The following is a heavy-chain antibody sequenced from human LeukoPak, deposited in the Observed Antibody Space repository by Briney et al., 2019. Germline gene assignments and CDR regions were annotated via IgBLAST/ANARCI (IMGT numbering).Heavy chain of an antibody. CDR1: GYSFTSYW. CDR3: ARGAQPTYYYDSSGYLFDY. Sequence: GESLKISCKGSGYSFTSYWIGWVRQMPGKGLEWMGIIYPGDSDTRYSPSFQGQVTISADKSISTAYLQWSSLKASDTAMYYCARGAQPTYYYDSSGYLFDYWGQGTLVTVSS. CDR2: IYPGDSDT. V-gene: IGHV5-51*01. D-gene: IGHD3-22*01. J-gene: IGHJ4*02.